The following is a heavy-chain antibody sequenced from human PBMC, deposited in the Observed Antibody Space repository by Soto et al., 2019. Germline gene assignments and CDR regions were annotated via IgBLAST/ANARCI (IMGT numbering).Heavy chain of an antibody. V-gene: IGHV4-31*03. CDR3: ARDPMGYVGSYYVGYFDY. Sequence: QVPLQESGPGLVKPSQTLSLTCTVSGGSISSGGYYWSWIRQHPGKGLEWIGYIYYSGSTYYNPSIKSRVTISVDTSKNQFSLKLSSVTAADTAVYYCARDPMGYVGSYYVGYFDYWGQGTLVTVSS. CDR2: IYYSGST. D-gene: IGHD1-26*01. CDR1: GGSISSGGYY. J-gene: IGHJ4*02.